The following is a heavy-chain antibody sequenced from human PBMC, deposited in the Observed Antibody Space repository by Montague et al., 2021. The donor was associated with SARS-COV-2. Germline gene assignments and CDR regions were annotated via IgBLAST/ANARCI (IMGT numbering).Heavy chain of an antibody. Sequence: SVKVSCKASGGTLSRLAISWVRQVPGQGLEWMGGIIPLIGGASYGKKFQGRVTITEDESTSTAYMELSSLRSDDTAVYYCAGVPTYHYDSRGSSFGWFDPWGQGTPVTVSS. CDR2: IIPLIGGA. CDR3: AGVPTYHYDSRGSSFGWFDP. V-gene: IGHV1-69*13. D-gene: IGHD3-22*01. J-gene: IGHJ5*02. CDR1: GGTLSRLA.